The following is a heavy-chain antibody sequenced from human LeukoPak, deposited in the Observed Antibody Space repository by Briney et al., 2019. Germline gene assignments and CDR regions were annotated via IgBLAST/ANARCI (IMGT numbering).Heavy chain of an antibody. D-gene: IGHD3-3*01. CDR1: GFTFDDYA. Sequence: PGGSLRLSCAASGFTFDDYAMHWVRQAPGKGLEWASLISGDGGSTYYADSVKGRFTISRDNSKNSLYLQMNSLRTEDTALYYCAKDRGYDFWSGYFDYWGQGTLVTVSS. CDR3: AKDRGYDFWSGYFDY. J-gene: IGHJ4*02. V-gene: IGHV3-43*02. CDR2: ISGDGGST.